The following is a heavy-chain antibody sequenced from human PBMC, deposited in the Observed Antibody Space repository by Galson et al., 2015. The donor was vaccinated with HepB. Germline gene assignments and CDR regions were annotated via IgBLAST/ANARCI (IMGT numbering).Heavy chain of an antibody. CDR3: AKCLGSDPNDVCDI. J-gene: IGHJ3*02. CDR1: GYIFTNYW. Sequence: QSGAEVKKPGESLKISCKGSGYIFTNYWIGWVRQVPEKGLEWMGVIYPGDSDTRDSPSFQGQVSMSADKSINTAYLQWSSLKASDTGMYYCAKCLGSDPNDVCDIWGQGTMVTVSS. V-gene: IGHV5-51*01. D-gene: IGHD7-27*01. CDR2: IYPGDSDT.